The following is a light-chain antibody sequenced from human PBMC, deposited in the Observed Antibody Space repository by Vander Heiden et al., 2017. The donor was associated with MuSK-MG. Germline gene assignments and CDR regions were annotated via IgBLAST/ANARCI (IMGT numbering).Light chain of an antibody. J-gene: IGLJ1*01. Sequence: QSLLTQPPSVSEAPRQRVTISCSGSSSKIGNNAVHWYQQLPEKAPNFLIVVDSLLPSGVSDRFSGSMSGTTDSLTITGLQSENEADDDCSSCAGNLDSPHGVFGTGTKVTVL. CDR3: SSCAGNLDSPHGV. CDR1: SSKIGNNA. CDR2: VDS. V-gene: IGLV1-36*01.